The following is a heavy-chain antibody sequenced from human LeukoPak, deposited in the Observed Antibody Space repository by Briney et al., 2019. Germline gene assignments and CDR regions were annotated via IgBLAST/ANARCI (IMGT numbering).Heavy chain of an antibody. Sequence: GRSLRLSCAASGFTFSSYGMHWVRQAPGKGLEWVAVISYDGSNKYYADSVKGRFTISRDNSKNTLYLQMNSLRAEDTAVYYCAKALYDILTGFPNWGQGTLVTVSS. V-gene: IGHV3-30*18. CDR3: AKALYDILTGFPN. CDR1: GFTFSSYG. CDR2: ISYDGSNK. J-gene: IGHJ4*02. D-gene: IGHD3-9*01.